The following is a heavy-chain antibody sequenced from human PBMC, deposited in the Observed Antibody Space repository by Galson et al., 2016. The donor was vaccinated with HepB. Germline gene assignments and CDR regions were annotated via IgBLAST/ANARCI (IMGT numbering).Heavy chain of an antibody. J-gene: IGHJ3*01. Sequence: SLRLSCAASGFSFSSYVMHWVRQAPGKGLEWVAVISYDGKTKFYGASVKGRFTISRDHSKSTLYLQMNSLRVEDTAVYVCAKPPSGDDDAFLFGGKGTLVTVSS. V-gene: IGHV3-30*18. CDR2: ISYDGKTK. D-gene: IGHD3-10*01. CDR1: GFSFSSYV. CDR3: AKPPSGDDDAFLF.